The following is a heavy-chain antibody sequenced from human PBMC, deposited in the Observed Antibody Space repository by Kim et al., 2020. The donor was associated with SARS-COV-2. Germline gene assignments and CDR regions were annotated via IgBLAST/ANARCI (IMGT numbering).Heavy chain of an antibody. CDR3: VKDFCSSTSCNWFDP. CDR1: GFTFSSYA. V-gene: IGHV3-64D*09. Sequence: GGSLRLSCSASGFTFSSYAMHWVRQAPGKGLEYVSAISSNGGSTYYADSEKGRFTISRDNSKNTLYLQMSSLRAEATAVYYCVKDFCSSTSCNWFDPWGQGTLVTVSS. D-gene: IGHD2-2*01. J-gene: IGHJ5*02. CDR2: ISSNGGST.